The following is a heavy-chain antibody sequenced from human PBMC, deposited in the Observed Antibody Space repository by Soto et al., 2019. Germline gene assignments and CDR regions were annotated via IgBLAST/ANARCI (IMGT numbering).Heavy chain of an antibody. V-gene: IGHV1-46*01. D-gene: IGHD2-2*01. CDR2: INPSGGST. CDR1: GYTFTSYY. Sequence: SVKVSCKASGYTFTSYYMHWVRQAPGQGLEWMGIINPSGGSTSYAQKFQGRVTMTRDTSTSTVYMELSSVTAADTAVYYCARGEERVAMPSGYWGQGTLVTV. CDR3: ARGEERVAMPSGY. J-gene: IGHJ4*02.